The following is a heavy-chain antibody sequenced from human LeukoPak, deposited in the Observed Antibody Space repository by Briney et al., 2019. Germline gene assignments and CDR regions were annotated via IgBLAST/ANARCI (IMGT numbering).Heavy chain of an antibody. CDR2: ISGSGDNT. V-gene: IGHV3-23*01. Sequence: GGSLRLSCAASGFTFSSYAMSWVRQAPGKGLEWVSGISGSGDNTYYADSVKGRFTISRDNSKNTLYVQVNSLGTEDTAAYYCARDPNWGSGYWGQGTLVTVPS. CDR3: ARDPNWGSGY. CDR1: GFTFSSYA. J-gene: IGHJ4*02. D-gene: IGHD7-27*01.